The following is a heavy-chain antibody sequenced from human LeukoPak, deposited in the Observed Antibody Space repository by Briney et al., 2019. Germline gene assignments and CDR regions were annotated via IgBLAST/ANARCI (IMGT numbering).Heavy chain of an antibody. CDR2: IKKDGSEQ. J-gene: IGHJ4*02. V-gene: IGHV3-7*01. D-gene: IGHD3-16*01. Sequence: GGSLRLSCAASGFTFSHWMSWVRPAPGKGLEWVANIKKDGSEQYYVDAVKGRFTISRDNAKSSLYLQMNSLRAEDTAVYFCARDLSGIAGYAYGRGIDYWGQGTLVTVSS. CDR1: GFTFSHW. CDR3: ARDLSGIAGYAYGRGIDY.